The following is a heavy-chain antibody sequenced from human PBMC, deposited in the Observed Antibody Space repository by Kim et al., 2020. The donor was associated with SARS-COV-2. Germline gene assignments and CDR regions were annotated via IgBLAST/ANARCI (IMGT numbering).Heavy chain of an antibody. V-gene: IGHV4-34*01. D-gene: IGHD1-1*01. Sequence: SETLSLTCAVYGGTFSGYYWSWIRQPPGKGLEWIGEINHSGSTNYNPYLKSRVTISVDTSKNQFSLKPSSVTAADTAVYYCASAGKRGTPHWGHGTLVT. CDR3: ASAGKRGTPH. CDR1: GGTFSGYY. CDR2: INHSGST. J-gene: IGHJ1*01.